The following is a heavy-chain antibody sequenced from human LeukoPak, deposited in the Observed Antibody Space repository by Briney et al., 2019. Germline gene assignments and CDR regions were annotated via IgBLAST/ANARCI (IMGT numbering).Heavy chain of an antibody. CDR2: IYYSGST. CDR3: ARDRACSNGVCSYFDY. V-gene: IGHV4-39*01. CDR1: GGSISSTTYY. J-gene: IGHJ4*02. D-gene: IGHD2-8*01. Sequence: RSSETLSLTCIVSGGSISSTTYYWGWIRQPPGKGLGWIGSIYYSGSTWYNPSPKSRVTVSADTSKNQFSLKLTSVTAADTAVYYCARDRACSNGVCSYFDYWGQGTVVTVSS.